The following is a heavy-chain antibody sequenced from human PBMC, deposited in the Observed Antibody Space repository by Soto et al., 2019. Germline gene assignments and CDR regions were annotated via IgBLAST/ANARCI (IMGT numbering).Heavy chain of an antibody. J-gene: IGHJ4*02. CDR1: VFAFNNYG. CDR2: ISKSDYT. D-gene: IGHD2-2*01. V-gene: IGHV3-21*01. Sequence: GGSLRLSCTVSVFAFNNYGINWVRQAPGKGLESVSSISKSDYTYYSDSVTGGFTISRDNAKHSVSLQMNTLRVEDTAVYYCAREDSIIIPAVSDFWGQGTLVIVSS. CDR3: AREDSIIIPAVSDF.